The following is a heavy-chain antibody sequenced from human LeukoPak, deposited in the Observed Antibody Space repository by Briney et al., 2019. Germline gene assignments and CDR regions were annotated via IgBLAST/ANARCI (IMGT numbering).Heavy chain of an antibody. CDR2: ISYDGDNK. V-gene: IGHV3-30*18. D-gene: IGHD6-6*01. CDR3: AKKGEIESALDY. Sequence: PGGSLRLSCAASGFTFSSYAMHWVRQAPGKGLEWVGLISYDGDNKYYADSVRGRFTISRDNSKDTLYLQINSLRAEDTAVYYCAKKGEIESALDYWGQGTLVTVSS. CDR1: GFTFSSYA. J-gene: IGHJ4*02.